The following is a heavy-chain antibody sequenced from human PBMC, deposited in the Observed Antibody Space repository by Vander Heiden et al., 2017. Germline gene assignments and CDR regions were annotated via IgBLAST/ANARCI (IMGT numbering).Heavy chain of an antibody. CDR2: IYPADSDT. J-gene: IGHJ4*02. Sequence: EVQLVQSGPEVKKPGESLKISCKGSGYSFTSYWTAWVRQMPGKGLEWMGIIYPADSDTRYSPSFQGQVTISADKSISTAYLQWSSLKASDTAMYYCARPGRGYCSSTSCYNFDFDYWGQGTLVTVSS. CDR1: GYSFTSYW. CDR3: ARPGRGYCSSTSCYNFDFDY. V-gene: IGHV5-51*01. D-gene: IGHD2-2*03.